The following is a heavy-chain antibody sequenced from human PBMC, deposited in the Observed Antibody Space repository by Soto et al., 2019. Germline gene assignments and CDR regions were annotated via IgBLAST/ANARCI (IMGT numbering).Heavy chain of an antibody. CDR1: GYTFTSYA. CDR2: INAGNGNT. V-gene: IGHV1-3*01. D-gene: IGHD3-10*01. CDR3: ARPITMVRGVISYNYYYYGMDV. J-gene: IGHJ6*02. Sequence: ASVKVSCKASGYTFTSYAMHWVRQVPGQRLEWMGWINAGNGNTKYSQKFQGRVTITRNTSISTAYMELSSLRSEDTAVYYCARPITMVRGVISYNYYYYGMDVWGQGTTVTVSS.